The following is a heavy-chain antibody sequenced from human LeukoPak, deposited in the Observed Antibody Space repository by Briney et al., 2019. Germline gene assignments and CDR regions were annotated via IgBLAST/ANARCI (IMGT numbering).Heavy chain of an antibody. CDR2: ISYDGSNK. J-gene: IGHJ4*02. CDR1: GFTFSSYA. D-gene: IGHD3-22*01. V-gene: IGHV3-30*04. CDR3: ANYNSRAMIY. Sequence: GRSLRLSCAASGFTFSSYAMHWVRQAPGKGLEWVAVISYDGSNKYYADSVKGRFTISRDNSKNTLYLQMNSLRAEDTAIYYCANYNSRAMIYWDQGTLVTVSS.